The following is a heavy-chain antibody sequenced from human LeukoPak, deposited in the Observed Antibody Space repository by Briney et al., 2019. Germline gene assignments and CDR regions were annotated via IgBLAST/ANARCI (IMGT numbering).Heavy chain of an antibody. D-gene: IGHD3-9*01. J-gene: IGHJ4*02. CDR2: INSDGSST. Sequence: GGSLRLSCAASGFTFSSYWMHWVRQAPGTRLVWVSRINSDGSSTSYADSVKGRFTISRDNAKNTLYLQMNSLRAEDTAVYYCARSPTYYDILTGYYPAYYFDYWGQGTLVTVSS. CDR3: ARSPTYYDILTGYYPAYYFDY. CDR1: GFTFSSYW. V-gene: IGHV3-74*01.